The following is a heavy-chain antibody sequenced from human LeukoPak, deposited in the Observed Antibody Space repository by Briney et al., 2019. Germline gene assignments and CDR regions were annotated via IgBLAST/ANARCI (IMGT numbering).Heavy chain of an antibody. CDR3: ARGGGAADSAEYFQH. CDR1: GGSFSSYY. CDR2: IYTSGST. V-gene: IGHV4-59*10. Sequence: PSETLSLTCAVYGGSFSSYYWSWIRQPAGKGLEWIGRIYTSGSTNYNPSLKSRVTISVDKSKNQFSLKLSSVTAADTAVYYCARGGGAADSAEYFQHWGQGTLVTVSS. D-gene: IGHD6-13*01. J-gene: IGHJ1*01.